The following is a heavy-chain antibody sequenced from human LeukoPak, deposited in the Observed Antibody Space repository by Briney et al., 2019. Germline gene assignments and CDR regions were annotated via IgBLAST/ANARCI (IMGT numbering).Heavy chain of an antibody. D-gene: IGHD2/OR15-2a*01. CDR2: IYYSGST. CDR1: GGSISSSSYY. V-gene: IGHV4-39*07. CDR3: ARDRSFTASVPFDY. Sequence: SETLSLTCTVSGGSISSSSYYWGWIRQPPGKGLEWIGTIYYSGSTYYNPSLKSRVTISVDTSKNQFSLKLSSVTAADTAVYYCARDRSFTASVPFDYWGQGTLVTVSS. J-gene: IGHJ4*02.